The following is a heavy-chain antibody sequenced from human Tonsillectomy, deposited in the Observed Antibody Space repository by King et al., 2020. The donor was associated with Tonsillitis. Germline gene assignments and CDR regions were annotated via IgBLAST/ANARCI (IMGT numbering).Heavy chain of an antibody. J-gene: IGHJ3*02. Sequence: QVQLQQWGAGLLKPSETLSLTCAVYGASFSDYYWSWIRQPPGKGLEWIGVINHSEGTNYNPSLKSRATISVDTSKNQFSLSLSSVTAADTAAYYCASGDFDIWGQGTMVTVSS. V-gene: IGHV4-34*01. CDR1: GASFSDYY. CDR3: ASGDFDI. CDR2: INHSEGT.